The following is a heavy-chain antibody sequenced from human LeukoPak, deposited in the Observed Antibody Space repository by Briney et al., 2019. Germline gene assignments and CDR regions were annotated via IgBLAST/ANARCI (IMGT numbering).Heavy chain of an antibody. D-gene: IGHD2/OR15-2a*01. CDR3: ARVRLPEYFDY. Sequence: PSETLSLTCTVSGGSISSGDYYWSWIRQPPGKGLEWIGYIYYSGSTYYNPSLKSRVTISVDTSKNQFSLKLSSVTAADTAVYYCARVRLPEYFDYWGQGTLVTVSS. J-gene: IGHJ4*02. CDR2: IYYSGST. V-gene: IGHV4-30-4*08. CDR1: GGSISSGDYY.